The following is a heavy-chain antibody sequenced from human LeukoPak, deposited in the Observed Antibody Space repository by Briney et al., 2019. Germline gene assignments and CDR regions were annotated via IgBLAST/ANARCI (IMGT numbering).Heavy chain of an antibody. CDR2: ISSSGSTI. CDR1: GFTFSSYE. V-gene: IGHV3-48*03. CDR3: ARGSVYYYDSSGHWGY. J-gene: IGHJ4*02. D-gene: IGHD3-22*01. Sequence: PGGSLRLSCAASGFTFSSYEMNWVRQAPGKGLEWDSYISSSGSTIYYADSVKGRFTISRDNAKNSLYLQMNSLRAEDTAVYYCARGSVYYYDSSGHWGYWGQGTLVTVSS.